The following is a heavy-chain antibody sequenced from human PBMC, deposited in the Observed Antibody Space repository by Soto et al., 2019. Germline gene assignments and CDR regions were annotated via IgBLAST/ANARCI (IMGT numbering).Heavy chain of an antibody. D-gene: IGHD2-15*01. J-gene: IGHJ6*02. V-gene: IGHV3-30-3*01. CDR3: ARGHPVVVVAAYYYGMDV. CDR2: ISYDGSNK. CDR1: GFTFSSYA. Sequence: QVQLVESGGGVVQPGRSLRLSCAASGFTFSSYAMHWVRQAPGKGLEWVAVISYDGSNKYYADSVKGRFTISRDNSKNTLYLQMNSLRAEDMAVYYCARGHPVVVVAAYYYGMDVWGQGTTVTVSS.